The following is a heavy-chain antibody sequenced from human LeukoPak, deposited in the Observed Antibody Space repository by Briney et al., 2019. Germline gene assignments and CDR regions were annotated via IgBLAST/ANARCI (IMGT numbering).Heavy chain of an antibody. CDR1: GFSFSSYG. V-gene: IGHV3-30*18. CDR3: AKDGPWRPAAE. CDR2: ISYDGSNK. D-gene: IGHD2-2*01. J-gene: IGHJ4*02. Sequence: GGSLRLSCAASGFSFSSYGMHWVRQAPGKGLEWVAVISYDGSNKYYADSVKGRFTISRDNSKDMLYLQIDSLRAEDTAIYFCAKDGPWRPAAEWGQGVLLTVSS.